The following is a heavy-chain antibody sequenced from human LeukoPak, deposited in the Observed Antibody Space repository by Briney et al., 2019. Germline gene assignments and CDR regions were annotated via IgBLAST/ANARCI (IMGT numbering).Heavy chain of an antibody. J-gene: IGHJ3*02. CDR1: GFTFSSYW. D-gene: IGHD3-22*01. Sequence: GGSLRLSCAASGFTFSSYWMSWVRQAPGKGLEWVANIKRDGSEKYYVDSVKGRFTISRDNAKNSLYLQMNSLRDEDTAVYYCARVSYDSSGYYDDAFDIWGQGKMVTVSS. CDR3: ARVSYDSSGYYDDAFDI. V-gene: IGHV3-7*01. CDR2: IKRDGSEK.